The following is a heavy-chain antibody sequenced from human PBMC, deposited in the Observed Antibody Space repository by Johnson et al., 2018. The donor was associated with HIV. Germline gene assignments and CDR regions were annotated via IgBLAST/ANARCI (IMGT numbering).Heavy chain of an antibody. CDR3: GRDRTDHPGDSSGWYKTIGSVDI. Sequence: QVQLVESGGGVVQPGRSLRLSCAASGFTFSSYAMHWVRQAPGNGLDWVAVISYDGSNKYYADSVKGRFTISRDNSKNTLYLQMNSLRAEDTAVYYCGRDRTDHPGDSSGWYKTIGSVDIWGQGPMVTVSS. CDR2: ISYDGSNK. CDR1: GFTFSSYA. J-gene: IGHJ3*02. V-gene: IGHV3-30*04. D-gene: IGHD6-19*01.